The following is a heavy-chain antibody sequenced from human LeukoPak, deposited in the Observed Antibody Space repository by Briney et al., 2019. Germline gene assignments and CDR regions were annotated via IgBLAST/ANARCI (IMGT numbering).Heavy chain of an antibody. Sequence: GGSLRLSCAASGFTFSSYAMHWVRESPGKGLEWVAVISYDGSNKYYADSVKGRFTISRDNSKNTLYLQMNSLRAEDTAVYYCARALYFDYWGQGTLVTVSS. CDR3: ARALYFDY. CDR2: ISYDGSNK. V-gene: IGHV3-30*01. CDR1: GFTFSSYA. J-gene: IGHJ4*02.